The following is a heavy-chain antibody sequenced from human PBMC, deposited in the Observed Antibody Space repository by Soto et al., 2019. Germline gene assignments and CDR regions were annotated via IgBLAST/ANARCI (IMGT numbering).Heavy chain of an antibody. J-gene: IGHJ5*02. CDR3: VRALGSRFLEWPRFDT. CDR2: IHNSGST. V-gene: IGHV4-30-4*01. Sequence: SETLSLTCTVFGDSLSIGDYYWSWIRQPPGKGLEWIGHIHNSGSTQYSPSLRSRLAISVDTSKNQFSLSLNSVTATDTAVYFCVRALGSRFLEWPRFDTSGQGTLVTVS. CDR1: GDSLSIGDYY. D-gene: IGHD3-3*01.